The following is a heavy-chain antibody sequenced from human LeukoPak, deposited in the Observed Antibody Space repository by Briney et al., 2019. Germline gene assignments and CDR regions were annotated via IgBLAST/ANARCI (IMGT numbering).Heavy chain of an antibody. CDR3: ARVRREPRKTYDAFDI. CDR2: IYSGGST. J-gene: IGHJ3*02. CDR1: GFTVSSNY. V-gene: IGHV3-66*01. D-gene: IGHD1-26*01. Sequence: PGGSLRLSCAASGFTVSSNYMSWVRQAPGKGLEGVSVIYSGGSTYYADSVKGRFTISRDNYENTLYLQMNSLRAEDTAVYYCARVRREPRKTYDAFDIWGQGTMVTVSS.